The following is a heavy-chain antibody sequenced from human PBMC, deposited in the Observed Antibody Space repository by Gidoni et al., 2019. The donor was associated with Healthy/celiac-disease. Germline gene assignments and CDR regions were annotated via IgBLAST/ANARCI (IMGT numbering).Heavy chain of an antibody. CDR3: AKDLAAAGYY. CDR1: GFTFSSYG. J-gene: IGHJ4*02. CDR2: ISYDGSNK. D-gene: IGHD6-13*01. Sequence: QVQLVESGGGVVQPGRSLRLSCAASGFTFSSYGMHWVRQAPGKGLEWVAVISYDGSNKDYADSVKGRFTISRDNSKNTLYLQMNSLRAEDTAVYYCAKDLAAAGYYWGQGTLVTVSS. V-gene: IGHV3-30*18.